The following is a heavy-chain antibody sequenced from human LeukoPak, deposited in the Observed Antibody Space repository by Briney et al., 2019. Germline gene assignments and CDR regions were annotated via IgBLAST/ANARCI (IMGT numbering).Heavy chain of an antibody. V-gene: IGHV4-59*01. J-gene: IGHJ4*02. CDR2: IHYSGST. CDR1: GGSISGDY. CDR3: ARDRPGGSSLDY. Sequence: PSETLSLTCTVSGGSISGDYWSWIGQSPGKGLEWIAYIHYSGSTSYNPSLKSRVTISVDTSKNVFSLKLTSVNAADTAVYYFARDRPGGSSLDYWGQGTLVTVSS. D-gene: IGHD6-13*01.